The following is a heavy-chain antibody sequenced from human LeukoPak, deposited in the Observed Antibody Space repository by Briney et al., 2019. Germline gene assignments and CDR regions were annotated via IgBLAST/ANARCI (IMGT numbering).Heavy chain of an antibody. V-gene: IGHV3-30*18. D-gene: IGHD4-17*01. J-gene: IGHJ4*02. CDR3: AKDVGIDYGDSYYFDY. CDR1: GFTFSSYG. CDR2: ISYDGSNK. Sequence: GGSLRLSCAASGFTFSSYGMHWVRQAPGKGLEWVAVISYDGSNKYYADSVKGRFTISRDNSKNTLYLQMNSLRAEDTAVYYCAKDVGIDYGDSYYFDYWGQGTLVTVSS.